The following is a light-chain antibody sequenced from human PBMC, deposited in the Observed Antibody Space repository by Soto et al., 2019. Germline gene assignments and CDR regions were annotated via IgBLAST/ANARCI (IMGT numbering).Light chain of an antibody. Sequence: DIQMTQSPSTLSGSVGDRVTITCRASQTIISWLAWYQQKPGKAPKLLIYKASTLKSGVPSRFSGSGSGTDFTLTISRLEPEDFAVYYCQQYGSSSITFGQGTRLEIK. V-gene: IGKV1-5*03. CDR3: QQYGSSSIT. CDR1: QTIISW. CDR2: KAS. J-gene: IGKJ5*01.